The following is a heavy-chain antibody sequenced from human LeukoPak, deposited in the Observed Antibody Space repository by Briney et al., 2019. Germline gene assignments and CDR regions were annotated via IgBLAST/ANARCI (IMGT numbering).Heavy chain of an antibody. J-gene: IGHJ4*02. Sequence: SETLTLTCGVSGDSVTSTNWWTWVRQPPGKGPEWIGEFHLDGRTNYHPSLKSRLTLSVDLSENHISLKLTSVTAADRAVHYCAREGGLYRPLDYSGQGTLVTVSS. CDR2: FHLDGRT. CDR3: AREGGLYRPLDY. V-gene: IGHV4-4*02. D-gene: IGHD3-16*01. CDR1: GDSVTSTNW.